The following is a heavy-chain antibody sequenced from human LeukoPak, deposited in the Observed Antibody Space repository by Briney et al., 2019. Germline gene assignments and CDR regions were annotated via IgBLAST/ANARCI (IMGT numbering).Heavy chain of an antibody. J-gene: IGHJ4*02. V-gene: IGHV1-2*02. Sequence: ASVKVSCKASGYTFSSYGISWLRQAPGQGLEWMGWINPNSGGTNYAQKFQGRVTMTRDTSISTAYMELSRLRSDDTAVYYCARGILLTRTLDYWGQGTLVTVSS. CDR3: ARGILLTRTLDY. CDR2: INPNSGGT. D-gene: IGHD2-15*01. CDR1: GYTFSSYG.